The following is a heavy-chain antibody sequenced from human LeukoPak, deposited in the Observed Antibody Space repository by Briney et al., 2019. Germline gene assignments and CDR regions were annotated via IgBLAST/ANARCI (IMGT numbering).Heavy chain of an antibody. CDR2: INPNSGGT. CDR1: GCTFTGYY. J-gene: IGHJ6*03. D-gene: IGHD5-18*01. V-gene: IGHV1-2*02. Sequence: ASVKVSCEASGCTFTGYYMHWVRQAPGQGLEWMGWINPNSGGTNYAQKFQGRVTMTRDTSISTAYMELSRLRSDDTAVYYCARGPVDTAMVGYYYYMDVWGKGTTVTVSS. CDR3: ARGPVDTAMVGYYYYMDV.